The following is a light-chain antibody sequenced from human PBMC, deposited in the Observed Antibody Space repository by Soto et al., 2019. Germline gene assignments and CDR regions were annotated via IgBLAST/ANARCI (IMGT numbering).Light chain of an antibody. CDR2: SAS. CDR3: QQGHSTPYT. CDR1: QNIRTY. J-gene: IGKJ2*01. V-gene: IGKV1-39*01. Sequence: GDSVTITCRASQNIRTYLNWYQQKPGRAPKLLIHSASALQSGVPSRFSGSGSGTEVTLTMSGLQPEEFPTYTCQQGHSTPYTFGQGTRWIS.